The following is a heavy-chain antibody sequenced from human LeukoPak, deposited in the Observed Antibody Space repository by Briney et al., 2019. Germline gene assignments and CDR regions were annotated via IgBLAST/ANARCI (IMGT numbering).Heavy chain of an antibody. CDR3: GRGSGGFSGIDP. CDR2: IKTDGTEK. CDR1: GFTFSGYW. J-gene: IGHJ5*02. V-gene: IGHV3-7*01. Sequence: GGSLRLSCAASGFTFSGYWISWVRQAPGKGLEWLANIKTDGTEKNVVDSVRGRFTFSRDNAQNSAYLQMNSLRAEDTAIYYCGRGSGGFSGIDPWGQGTLVTVSS. D-gene: IGHD2-15*01.